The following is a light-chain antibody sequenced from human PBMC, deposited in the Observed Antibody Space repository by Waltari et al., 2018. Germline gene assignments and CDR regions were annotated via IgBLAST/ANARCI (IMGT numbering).Light chain of an antibody. CDR2: RVS. Sequence: DVVMTQSPPPLLVTHGQAAPIPCNSSQSLVHNDGNTHLNWFQQRPGQSPRRLTHRVSRRDSGIPDRFSGSGSGTDFTLKISRVEAEDVGVYYCMHETHLPYTFGQGTKVDIK. J-gene: IGKJ2*01. CDR1: QSLVHNDGNTH. V-gene: IGKV2-30*02. CDR3: MHETHLPYT.